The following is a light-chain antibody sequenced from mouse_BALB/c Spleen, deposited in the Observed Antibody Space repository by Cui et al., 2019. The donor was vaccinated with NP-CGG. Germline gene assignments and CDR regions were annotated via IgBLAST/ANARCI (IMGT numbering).Light chain of an antibody. J-gene: IGLJ1*01. V-gene: IGLV1*01. CDR1: TGAVTTSNY. Sequence: QAVLTQESAPTISPGETVTLTCRSSTGAVTTSNYANWVQEKPDHLFTGLIGGTNNRAPGVPARFSGSLIGDKAALTITGAQTEDEAIYFCALWYSNHWVFGGGTKLTVL. CDR3: ALWYSNHWV. CDR2: GTN.